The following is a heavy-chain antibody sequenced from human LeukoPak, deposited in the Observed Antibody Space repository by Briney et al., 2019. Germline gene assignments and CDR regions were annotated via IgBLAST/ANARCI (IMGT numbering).Heavy chain of an antibody. CDR3: TRLGEWLFNPYLDY. V-gene: IGHV3-49*03. D-gene: IGHD3-3*01. J-gene: IGHJ4*02. CDR2: IRSKAYGGTT. Sequence: SLRLSCTASGFTFGDYAMSWFRQAPGKGLEWVGFIRSKAYGGTTEYAASVKGRFTISRDDSKSIAYLQMNSLKTEDTAVYYCTRLGEWLFNPYLDYWGQGTLVTVSS. CDR1: GFTFGDYA.